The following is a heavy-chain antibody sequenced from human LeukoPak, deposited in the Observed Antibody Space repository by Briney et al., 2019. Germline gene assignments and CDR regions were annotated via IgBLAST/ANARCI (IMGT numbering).Heavy chain of an antibody. CDR2: IYTSGST. CDR3: ARDQPYYYDSSGYYYYYYYMDV. Sequence: TSQTLSLTCTVSAGSISIYHCSCVRQPAGKGLEWIGRIYTSGSTNYNPSLKSRVTMSVDTSKNQFSLKQSSVTAADTAVYYCARDQPYYYDSSGYYYYYYYMDVWGKGTTVTVSS. V-gene: IGHV4-4*07. CDR1: AGSISIYH. J-gene: IGHJ6*03. D-gene: IGHD3-22*01.